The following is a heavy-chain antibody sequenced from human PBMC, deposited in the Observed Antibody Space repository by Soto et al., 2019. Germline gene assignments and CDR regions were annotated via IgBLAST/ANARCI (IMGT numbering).Heavy chain of an antibody. J-gene: IGHJ4*02. CDR2: IIPIFGTA. Sequence: QVQLVQSGAEVKKPGSSVKVSCKASGGTFSSYAISWVRQAPGQGLEWMGGIIPIFGTANYAQKFQGRVSMTRDASASTAYMELYSLRSEDTAVYYCARGQSDGWYHDYWGQGTLVAVSS. V-gene: IGHV1-69*01. CDR1: GGTFSSYA. CDR3: ARGQSDGWYHDY. D-gene: IGHD6-19*01.